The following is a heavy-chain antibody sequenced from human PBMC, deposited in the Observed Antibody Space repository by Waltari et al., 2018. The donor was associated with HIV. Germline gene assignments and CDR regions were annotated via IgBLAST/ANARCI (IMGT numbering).Heavy chain of an antibody. CDR1: GYTFTDHY. Sequence: EVHLVQSGPEVMKPGATLKISCRVSGYTFTDHYIHWVQEAAGKGLEWMGLIDPEDGETEYAEKFHGRLTITADTSLDTVYMELTSLRSDDAAVYYCASLAAAGYFDAWGQGTLLTVSS. J-gene: IGHJ4*02. V-gene: IGHV1-69-2*01. CDR2: IDPEDGET. D-gene: IGHD6-13*01. CDR3: ASLAAAGYFDA.